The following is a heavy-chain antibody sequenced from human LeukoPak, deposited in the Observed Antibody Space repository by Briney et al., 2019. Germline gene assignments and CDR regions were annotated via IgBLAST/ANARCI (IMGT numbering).Heavy chain of an antibody. CDR3: TRDHLAADGSDAFDI. Sequence: ASVKVSCKASVYIFTRTGINWVRQAPGQGLEWMGWISPYNDNTKYAQKFQGRVTMTTDTSTTTAYMDLRSLRSDDTAVYYCTRDHLAADGSDAFDIWGQGTMVTVSS. CDR2: ISPYNDNT. CDR1: VYIFTRTG. D-gene: IGHD6-13*01. J-gene: IGHJ3*02. V-gene: IGHV1-18*04.